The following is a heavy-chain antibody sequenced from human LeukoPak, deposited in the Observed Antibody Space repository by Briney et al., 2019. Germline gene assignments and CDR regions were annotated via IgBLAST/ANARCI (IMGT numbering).Heavy chain of an antibody. CDR2: ISGSGGST. J-gene: IGHJ4*02. CDR1: GFTFSSYA. D-gene: IGHD2-2*01. CDR3: AKDLRYCSSTSCYTDYFDY. V-gene: IGHV3-23*01. Sequence: GGSLRLSCAAPGFTFSSYAMSWVRQAPGKGLEWVSAISGSGGSTYYADSVKGRFTISRDNSKNTLYLQMNSLRAEDTAVYYCAKDLRYCSSTSCYTDYFDYWGQGTLVTVSS.